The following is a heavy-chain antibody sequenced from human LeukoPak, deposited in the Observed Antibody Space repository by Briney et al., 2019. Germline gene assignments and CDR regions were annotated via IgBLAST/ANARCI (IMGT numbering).Heavy chain of an antibody. CDR2: IVVGSGNT. CDR3: AAAYYYDSSGYLAGAFDI. Sequence: SVKVSCKASGFTFTSSAVQWVRQARGQRLEWIGWIVVGSGNTNYAQKFQERVTITRDMSTSTAYMELSSLRSEDTAVYYCAAAYYYDSSGYLAGAFDIWGQGTMVTVSS. D-gene: IGHD3-22*01. CDR1: GFTFTSSA. J-gene: IGHJ3*02. V-gene: IGHV1-58*01.